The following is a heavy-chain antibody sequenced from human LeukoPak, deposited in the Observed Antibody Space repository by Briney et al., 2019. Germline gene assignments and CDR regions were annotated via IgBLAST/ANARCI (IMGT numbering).Heavy chain of an antibody. J-gene: IGHJ4*02. CDR2: IRYDGSNK. CDR3: AKDAIRASSYYFDY. CDR1: GFTFSSYG. Sequence: PGGSLRLSCAASGFTFSSYGMHWVRQAPGKGLEWVAFIRYDGSNKYYADSVKGRFTISRDNSKNTLYLQMNSLRAEDTAVYYCAKDAIRASSYYFDYWGQGTLVTVSS. D-gene: IGHD3-3*02. V-gene: IGHV3-30*02.